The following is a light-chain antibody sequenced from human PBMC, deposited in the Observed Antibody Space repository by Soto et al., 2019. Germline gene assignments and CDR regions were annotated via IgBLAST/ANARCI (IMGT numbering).Light chain of an antibody. J-gene: IGKJ3*01. CDR3: QQSYSTPRT. CDR2: AAS. Sequence: DIQMIQSPSSLSASVGDRVTISCRASRSIVSFLNWYHQRPGAAPKRLIYAASTLQSGVPSRFSGRGSGTDFTLTISSLQPEDFGTYCCQQSYSTPRTFGPGTKVEIK. V-gene: IGKV1-39*01. CDR1: RSIVSF.